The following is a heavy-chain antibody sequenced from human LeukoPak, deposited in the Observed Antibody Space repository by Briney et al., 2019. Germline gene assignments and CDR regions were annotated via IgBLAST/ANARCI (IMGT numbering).Heavy chain of an antibody. CDR2: ISGSGGST. CDR3: AKSYGSTPFRDYFDY. J-gene: IGHJ4*02. CDR1: GFTFSSYG. V-gene: IGHV3-23*01. Sequence: GGSLRLSCAASGFTFSSYGMSWVRQAPGKGLEWVSAISGSGGSTYYADSVKGRFTISRDNSKNTLYLQMNSLRAEDTAVYYCAKSYGSTPFRDYFDYWGQGTLVTVSS. D-gene: IGHD2-2*01.